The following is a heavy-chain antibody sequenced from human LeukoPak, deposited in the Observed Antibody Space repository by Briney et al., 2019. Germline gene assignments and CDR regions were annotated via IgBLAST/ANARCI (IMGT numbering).Heavy chain of an antibody. CDR3: ARVSSNDGDYAVLDAFDI. V-gene: IGHV3-21*01. CDR2: ISSSSSYI. J-gene: IGHJ3*02. CDR1: GFTFSSYS. D-gene: IGHD4-17*01. Sequence: GGSLRLSCAASGFTFSSYSMNWVRQAPGKGLEWVSSISSSSSYIYYADSVKGRFTISRDNAKNSLYLQMNSLRAEDTAVYYCARVSSNDGDYAVLDAFDIWGQGTMVTVSS.